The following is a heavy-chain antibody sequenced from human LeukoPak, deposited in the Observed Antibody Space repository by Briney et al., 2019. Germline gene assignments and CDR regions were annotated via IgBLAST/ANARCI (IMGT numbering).Heavy chain of an antibody. D-gene: IGHD3-3*01. J-gene: IGHJ4*02. Sequence: ASVKVSCKASGYTFTGYYMHWVRQAPGQGLEWMGRINPNSGGTNYAQKFQGRVTMTRDTSISTAYMELSRLRSDDTAVYYCARETENIDFWSGYYLWGQGTLVTVSS. CDR1: GYTFTGYY. CDR3: ARETENIDFWSGYYL. CDR2: INPNSGGT. V-gene: IGHV1-2*06.